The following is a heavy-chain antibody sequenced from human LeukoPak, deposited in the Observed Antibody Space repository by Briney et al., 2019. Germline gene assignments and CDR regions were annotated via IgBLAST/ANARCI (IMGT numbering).Heavy chain of an antibody. J-gene: IGHJ3*02. CDR1: GGSISISSYY. CDR3: ARARKQQLYFDAFDI. V-gene: IGHV4-39*02. CDR2: IYYSGST. D-gene: IGHD6-13*01. Sequence: SETLSLTCTVSGGSISISSYYWGWIRQPPGKGLEWIGSIYYSGSTYYNPSLKSRVTISVDTSKNHFSLKLSSVTAADTAVYYCARARKQQLYFDAFDIWGQGTMVTVSS.